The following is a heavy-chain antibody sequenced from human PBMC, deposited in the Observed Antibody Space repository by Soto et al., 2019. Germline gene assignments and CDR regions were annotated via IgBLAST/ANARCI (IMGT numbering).Heavy chain of an antibody. V-gene: IGHV4-31*03. J-gene: IGHJ4*02. CDR1: GGSISSGGYY. CDR3: AGIVVVEAAPLDC. CDR2: IYYSGST. D-gene: IGHD2-2*01. Sequence: QVQLQESGPGLVKPSQTLSLSCTVSGGSISSGGYYWGWVRQHPGQGLEWIGYIYYSGSTFYTPSLKGRVHISVDTSKNQFSLNLNSVTAADTAVYYFAGIVVVEAAPLDCWGQGTLVTVSS.